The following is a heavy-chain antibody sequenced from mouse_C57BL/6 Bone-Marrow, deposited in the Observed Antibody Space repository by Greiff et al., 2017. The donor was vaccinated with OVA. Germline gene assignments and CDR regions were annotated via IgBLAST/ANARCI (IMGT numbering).Heavy chain of an antibody. CDR3: ASAPYYGSSYPYWYFDV. V-gene: IGHV1-61*01. J-gene: IGHJ1*03. Sequence: QVQLQQPGAELVRPGSSVKLSCKASGYTFTSYWMDWVKQRPGQGLEWIGNIYPSDSETHYNQKFKDKATLTVDKSSSTAYMQLSSLTSEDSAVYYCASAPYYGSSYPYWYFDVWGTGTTVTVSS. CDR1: GYTFTSYW. D-gene: IGHD1-1*01. CDR2: IYPSDSET.